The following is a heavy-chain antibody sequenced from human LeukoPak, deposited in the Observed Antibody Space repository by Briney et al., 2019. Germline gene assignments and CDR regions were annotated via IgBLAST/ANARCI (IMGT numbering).Heavy chain of an antibody. J-gene: IGHJ4*02. V-gene: IGHV3-21*01. CDR2: ISSSSSYI. CDR1: GFTFSSYS. Sequence: GGSLRLSXAASGFTFSSYSMNWVRQAPGKGLEWVSSISSSSSYIYYADSVKGRFTISRDNAKNSLYLQMNSLRAEDTAVYYCARASLGFLDYWGQGTLVTVSS. CDR3: ARASLGFLDY. D-gene: IGHD2-15*01.